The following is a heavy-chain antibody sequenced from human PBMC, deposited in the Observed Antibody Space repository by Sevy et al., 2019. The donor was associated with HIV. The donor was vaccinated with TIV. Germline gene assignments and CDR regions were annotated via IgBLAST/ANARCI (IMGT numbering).Heavy chain of an antibody. J-gene: IGHJ5*02. CDR3: AREGYYDSSSS. CDR1: GFIVSSNY. Sequence: GGSLRLSCAASGFIVSSNYMSWVRQAPGKGLEWVSVIYSGGSTYYADSVKGRFTIYRDNSKNTLYLQMNSLRAEDTAVYYCAREGYYDSSSSWGQGTLVTVSS. CDR2: IYSGGST. D-gene: IGHD3-22*01. V-gene: IGHV3-53*01.